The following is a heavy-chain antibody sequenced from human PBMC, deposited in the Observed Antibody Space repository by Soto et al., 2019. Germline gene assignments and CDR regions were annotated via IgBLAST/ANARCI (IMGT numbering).Heavy chain of an antibody. V-gene: IGHV3-48*01. CDR3: ARGSGVTSGWFDP. CDR1: GFTFISYS. D-gene: IGHD1-26*01. CDR2: ISNNGSTV. Sequence: EVQLVESGGGLVQPGGSLRLSCAASGFTFISYSMNWVRQAPGKGLEWVSYISNNGSTVYFADSVKGRFTISRDNAKNSVCLQMNCLRVEDSAVYYCARGSGVTSGWFDPWGQGTLVTVSS. J-gene: IGHJ5*02.